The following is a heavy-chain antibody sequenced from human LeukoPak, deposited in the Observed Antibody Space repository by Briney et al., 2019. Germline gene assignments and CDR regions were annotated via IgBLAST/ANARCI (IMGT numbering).Heavy chain of an antibody. CDR1: GFTFSSYG. J-gene: IGHJ4*02. V-gene: IGHV3-30*02. CDR2: IWYDGSKK. Sequence: GGSLRLSCAASGFTFSSYGIHWVRQAPGKGLEWVAVIWYDGSKKYYADSVKGRFTISRDDSKNTLYLQMNSLRAEDTAVYYCASAAGDCSSTSCSDYWGQGTLVTVSS. D-gene: IGHD2-2*01. CDR3: ASAAGDCSSTSCSDY.